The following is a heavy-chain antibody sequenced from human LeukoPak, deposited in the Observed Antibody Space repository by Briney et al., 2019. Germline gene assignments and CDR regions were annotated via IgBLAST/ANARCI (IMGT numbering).Heavy chain of an antibody. CDR2: INHSGST. V-gene: IGHV4-34*01. J-gene: IGHJ4*02. D-gene: IGHD4-23*01. CDR3: ARGPGCGGNSGGYFDY. Sequence: SETLPLTCAVYGGSFSGYYWSWIRQPPGKGLEWIGEINHSGSTNYNPSLKSRVTISVDTSKNQFSLKLSSVTAADTAVYYCARGPGCGGNSGGYFDYWGQGTLVTVSS. CDR1: GGSFSGYY.